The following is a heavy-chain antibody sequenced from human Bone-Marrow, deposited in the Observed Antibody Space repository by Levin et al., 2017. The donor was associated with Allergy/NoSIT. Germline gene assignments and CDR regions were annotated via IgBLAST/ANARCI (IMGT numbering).Heavy chain of an antibody. CDR1: GFTFSSYA. Sequence: PSQTLSLTCAASGFTFSSYAMHWVRQAPGKGLEWVAVISYDGSNKYYADSVKGRFTISRDNSKNTLYLQMNSLRAEDTAVYYCARDLVAVAGRGWGYWGQGTLVTVSS. CDR3: ARDLVAVAGRGWGY. V-gene: IGHV3-30*04. D-gene: IGHD6-19*01. CDR2: ISYDGSNK. J-gene: IGHJ4*02.